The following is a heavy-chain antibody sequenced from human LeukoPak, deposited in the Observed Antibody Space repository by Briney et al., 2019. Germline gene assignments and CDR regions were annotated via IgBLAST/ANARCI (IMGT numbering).Heavy chain of an antibody. D-gene: IGHD2-15*01. J-gene: IGHJ4*02. CDR2: ISAYNGNT. CDR1: GYTFTSYG. CDR3: ARGAYCSGGSCPVGY. V-gene: IGHV1-18*01. Sequence: ASVKVSCKASGYTFTSYGISWVRQAPGQGLEWMGWISAYNGNTNYAQKLQGRVTMITYTYTSTAYMELRSLRSDDTAVYYCARGAYCSGGSCPVGYWGQGTLVTVSS.